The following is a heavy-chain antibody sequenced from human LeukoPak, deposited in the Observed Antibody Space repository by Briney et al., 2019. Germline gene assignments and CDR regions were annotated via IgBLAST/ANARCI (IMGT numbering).Heavy chain of an antibody. CDR1: GGSISSGSYY. D-gene: IGHD3-3*01. CDR2: IYTSGST. Sequence: SETLSLTCTVSGGSISSGSYYWSWIRQPAGKGLEWIGRIYTSGSTNYNPSLKSRVTISVDTSKNQFSLKLSSVTAADTAVYCCARETGITIFGVVIRTYFYFDYWGQGTLVTVSS. V-gene: IGHV4-61*02. CDR3: ARETGITIFGVVIRTYFYFDY. J-gene: IGHJ4*02.